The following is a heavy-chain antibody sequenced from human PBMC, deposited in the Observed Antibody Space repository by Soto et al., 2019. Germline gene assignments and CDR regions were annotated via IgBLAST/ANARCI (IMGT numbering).Heavy chain of an antibody. CDR3: ARHGYYYDSTGYYYFV. CDR2: IYYSGMT. J-gene: IGHJ4*02. V-gene: IGHV4-39*01. Sequence: SETLSLTCTVFGGSISSTNHYWGWIRQPPGKGLEWIGDIYYSGMTRYNPSLRRRVTISVDTPKNQSSLKLNSVTAADTAVYYCARHGYYYDSTGYYYFVWGQGTLVTVSS. D-gene: IGHD3-22*01. CDR1: GGSISSTNHY.